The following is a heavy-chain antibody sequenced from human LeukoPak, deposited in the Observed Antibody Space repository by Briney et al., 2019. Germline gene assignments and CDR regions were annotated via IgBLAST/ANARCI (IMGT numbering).Heavy chain of an antibody. CDR1: GFTFSSYA. CDR2: ISGSGGST. D-gene: IGHD2-15*01. CDR3: ATALVAATPYFDY. Sequence: GGSLRLSCAASGFTFSSYAVSWVRQAPGKGLEWVSAISGSGGSTYYADSVKGRFTISRDNSKNTLYLQMNSLRAEDTAVYYCATALVAATPYFDYWGQGTLVTVSS. V-gene: IGHV3-23*01. J-gene: IGHJ4*02.